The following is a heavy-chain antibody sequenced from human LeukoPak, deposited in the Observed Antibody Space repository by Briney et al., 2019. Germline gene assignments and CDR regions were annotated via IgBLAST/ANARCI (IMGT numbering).Heavy chain of an antibody. CDR2: INPSGGST. D-gene: IGHD3-22*01. CDR1: GYTFTSYY. V-gene: IGHV1-46*01. Sequence: ASVKVSCKASGYTFTSYYMHWVRQAPGQGLEWMGIINPSGGSTSYAQKFQGRVTMTRYMSTSTVYMELSSLRSEDTAVYYCARDPDTYYYDSSGDYWGQGTLVTVSS. CDR3: ARDPDTYYYDSSGDY. J-gene: IGHJ4*02.